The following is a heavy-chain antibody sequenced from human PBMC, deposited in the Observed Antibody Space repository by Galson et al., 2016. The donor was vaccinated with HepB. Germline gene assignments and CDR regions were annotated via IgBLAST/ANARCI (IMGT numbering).Heavy chain of an antibody. CDR3: VREPMRFAFDL. CDR2: INPDGSQT. V-gene: IGHV3-7*01. CDR1: GFTFRTSW. Sequence: SLRLSCAASGFTFRTSWMSWVRQPPGKGPEWVANINPDGSQTYYVDSVKGRFNISKDNAKNSRYLRTNSLRADDTAVYYCVREPMRFAFDLWGQGTMVTVAS. J-gene: IGHJ3*01.